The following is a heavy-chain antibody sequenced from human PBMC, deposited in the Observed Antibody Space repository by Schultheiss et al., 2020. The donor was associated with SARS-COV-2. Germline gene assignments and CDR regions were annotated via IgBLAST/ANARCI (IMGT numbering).Heavy chain of an antibody. J-gene: IGHJ5*02. CDR3: ATSPMGYSISGWFDP. D-gene: IGHD6-6*01. V-gene: IGHV3-11*04. CDR1: GFTFSDYY. Sequence: GGSLRLSCAASGFTFSDYYMSWIRQAPGKGLEWVSYISSSSMSIYYADSVRGRFTISRDNAKNSLYLQMNSLRAEDTAVYYCATSPMGYSISGWFDPWGQGTLVTVSS. CDR2: ISSSSMSI.